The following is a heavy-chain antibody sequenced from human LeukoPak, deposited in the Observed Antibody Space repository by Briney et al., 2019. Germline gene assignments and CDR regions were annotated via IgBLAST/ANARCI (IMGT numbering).Heavy chain of an antibody. Sequence: SETLSLTCAVYGGSFSGYYWSWIRQPAGKGLEWIGRIYTSGSTNYNPSLKSRVTMSVDTSKNQFSLKLSSVTAADTAVYYCARQDSSWYRHDAFDIWGQGTMVTVSS. D-gene: IGHD6-13*01. J-gene: IGHJ3*02. CDR3: ARQDSSWYRHDAFDI. CDR1: GGSFSGYY. CDR2: IYTSGST. V-gene: IGHV4-59*10.